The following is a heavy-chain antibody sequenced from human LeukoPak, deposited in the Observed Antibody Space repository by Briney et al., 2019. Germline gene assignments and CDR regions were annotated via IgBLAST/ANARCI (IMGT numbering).Heavy chain of an antibody. Sequence: GGSLRLSCAASGFTVSSYWMNWVRQAPGKGLEWVANINEDGSEKYYVDSVKGRFTISRDNTKKSLYLQVNSLRADDTAVYYCHSGSYYDDHDYWGQGTLVTVSS. CDR2: INEDGSEK. D-gene: IGHD3-10*01. V-gene: IGHV3-7*01. CDR3: HSGSYYDDHDY. CDR1: GFTVSSYW. J-gene: IGHJ4*02.